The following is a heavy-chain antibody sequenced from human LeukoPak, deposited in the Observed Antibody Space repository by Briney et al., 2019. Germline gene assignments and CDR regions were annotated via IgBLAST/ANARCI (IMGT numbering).Heavy chain of an antibody. CDR2: IYRGDDT. CDR1: GFTVSSIY. CDR3: ARAVQWLAFDY. V-gene: IGHV3-53*01. D-gene: IGHD6-19*01. Sequence: GGSLRLSCAASGFTVSSIYMSWVRQAPGKGLEWVSVIYRGDDTNYADSVKGRFTISRDNSKNTLYLQMNSLRVEDTAMYYCARAVQWLAFDYWGQGTLVTVSS. J-gene: IGHJ4*02.